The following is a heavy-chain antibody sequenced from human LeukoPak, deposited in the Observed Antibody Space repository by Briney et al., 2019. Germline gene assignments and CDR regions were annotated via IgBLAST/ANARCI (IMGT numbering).Heavy chain of an antibody. J-gene: IGHJ6*02. V-gene: IGHV3-74*01. CDR1: GFTFSSYW. Sequence: GGSLRLSCAASGFTFSSYWMHWVRQAPGKGLVWVSRINSDGSSTSYADSVKGRFTNSRDNAKNTLFLQMNTLRAEDTAVYYCASAEVIQYGMDVWGQGTTVTVSS. D-gene: IGHD3-16*02. CDR2: INSDGSST. CDR3: ASAEVIQYGMDV.